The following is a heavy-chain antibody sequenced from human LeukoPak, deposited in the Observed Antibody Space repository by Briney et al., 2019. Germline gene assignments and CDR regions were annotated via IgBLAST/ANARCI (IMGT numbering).Heavy chain of an antibody. Sequence: GGSLRLSCAASGFTFSNAWMSWVRQAPGKGLEWVGRIKSKTDGGTTDYAAPVKGRFTISRDDSKNTPYLQMNSPKTEDTAVYYCTTDFIDLGYCSGGSCPSFDIWGQGTMVTVSS. J-gene: IGHJ3*02. CDR1: GFTFSNAW. D-gene: IGHD2-15*01. V-gene: IGHV3-15*01. CDR3: TTDFIDLGYCSGGSCPSFDI. CDR2: IKSKTDGGTT.